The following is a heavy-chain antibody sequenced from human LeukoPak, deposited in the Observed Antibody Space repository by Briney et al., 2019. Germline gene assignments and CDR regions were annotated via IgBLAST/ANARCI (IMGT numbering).Heavy chain of an antibody. J-gene: IGHJ4*02. D-gene: IGHD2-2*02. CDR2: IYHSGSA. CDR3: VRYCSSTTCYTRAVDY. Sequence: SETLSLTCTVSGYSITSGYNWAWIRQPPGKVLEWIGSIYHSGSAYYNPALKSRVTISVDTSKNQFSLKLSSVTAADTAVYYCVRYCSSTTCYTRAVDYWGQGTLVTVSS. CDR1: GYSITSGYN. V-gene: IGHV4-38-2*02.